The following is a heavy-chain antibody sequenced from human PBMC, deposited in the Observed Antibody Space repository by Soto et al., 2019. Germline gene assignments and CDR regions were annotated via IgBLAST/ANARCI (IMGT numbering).Heavy chain of an antibody. CDR2: INHSGST. CDR3: ATKYGDYDLYYRFDP. J-gene: IGHJ5*02. V-gene: IGHV4-34*01. D-gene: IGHD4-17*01. CDR1: GGSFSGYY. Sequence: QVQLQQWGAGLLKPSETLSLTCAVYGGSFSGYYWSWIRQPPGKGLEWIGEINHSGSTNYNPSLKSRVTVSVDTSKNQFSLKLGSVTVADTALYYCATKYGDYDLYYRFDPWGQGTLVTVSS.